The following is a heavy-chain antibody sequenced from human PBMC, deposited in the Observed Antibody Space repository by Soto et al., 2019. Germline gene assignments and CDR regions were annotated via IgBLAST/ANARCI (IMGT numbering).Heavy chain of an antibody. V-gene: IGHV4-31*03. D-gene: IGHD5-12*01. CDR2: IYYSGST. CDR3: ARTNSRSGYDLYYFDY. Sequence: SETLSLTCTVSGGSISSGVYYWSWIRQHPKKGLEWIGYIYYSGSTYYNPSLKSRVTISVDTSKNQFSLKLSSVTAADTAVYYCARTNSRSGYDLYYFDYWGQGTLVTVSS. CDR1: GGSISSGVYY. J-gene: IGHJ4*02.